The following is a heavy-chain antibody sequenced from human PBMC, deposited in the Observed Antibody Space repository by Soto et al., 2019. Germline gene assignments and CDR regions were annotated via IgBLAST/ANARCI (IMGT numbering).Heavy chain of an antibody. CDR1: GGSISSGGYS. CDR2: IYFTGNT. V-gene: IGHV4-39*01. CDR3: AGQTFTIAAASYGRSNWFDP. Sequence: PSETLSLTCAVSGGSISSGGYSWSWVRQPPGKGLEWIGTIYFTGNTYYTPSLKSRLTMSIDTSKNEFSLRLNSVTAADTAVYYCAGQTFTIAAASYGRSNWFDPWGPGTLVTVSS. D-gene: IGHD6-25*01. J-gene: IGHJ5*02.